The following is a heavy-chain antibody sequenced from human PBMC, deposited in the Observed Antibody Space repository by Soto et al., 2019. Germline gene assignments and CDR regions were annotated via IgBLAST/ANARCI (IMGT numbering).Heavy chain of an antibody. Sequence: QVQLVQSGAEVKRPGSSVKVSCKASGDTFNFYSINWVRQAPGLGLEWMGRVNPIVSMSNYAQKFQGRVTMTADKSTSKADMELSSLRSEDKAIYYCASSYGSGYRAVDYWGQGALVTVSS. J-gene: IGHJ4*02. CDR2: VNPIVSMS. CDR1: GDTFNFYS. CDR3: ASSYGSGYRAVDY. D-gene: IGHD3-10*01. V-gene: IGHV1-69*02.